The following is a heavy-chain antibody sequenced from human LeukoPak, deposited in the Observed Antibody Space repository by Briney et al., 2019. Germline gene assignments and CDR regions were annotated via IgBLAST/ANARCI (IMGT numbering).Heavy chain of an antibody. V-gene: IGHV1-2*02. CDR3: ATVGSSLLKRWFDP. CDR1: GYTFTGYY. Sequence: ASVKVSCKASGYTFTGYYMHWVRQAPGQGLEWMGWINPNSGGTNYAQKFQGRVTMTRDTSISTAYMELSRLRSEDTAVYYCATVGSSLLKRWFDPWGQGTLVTVSS. D-gene: IGHD2-2*01. J-gene: IGHJ5*02. CDR2: INPNSGGT.